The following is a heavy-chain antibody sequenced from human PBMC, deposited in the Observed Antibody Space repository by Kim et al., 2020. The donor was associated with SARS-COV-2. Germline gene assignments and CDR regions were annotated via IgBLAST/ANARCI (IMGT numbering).Heavy chain of an antibody. CDR2: IHYLGST. J-gene: IGHJ4*02. CDR3: ARHTSAYSTLDY. V-gene: IGHV4-39*01. CDR1: SGSISSGTYY. Sequence: SETLSLTCTLSSGSISSGTYYWVWIRQPPGKGLEFIGKIHYLGSTDYNPSLKSRVTISIDTSKTSFSLKLTSVTAADTAVYFCARHTSAYSTLDYWGQGALVTVSS. D-gene: IGHD2-15*01.